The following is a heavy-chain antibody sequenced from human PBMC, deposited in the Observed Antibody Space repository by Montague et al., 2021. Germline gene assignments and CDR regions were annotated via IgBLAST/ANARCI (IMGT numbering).Heavy chain of an antibody. V-gene: IGHV3-48*02. CDR1: GFTFSSYA. CDR3: AREDYFDSVNYYYYGMDV. Sequence: SLRLSCAASGFTFSSYAMNWVRQAPGKGLEWVSYITSTSRTLYYADSVKGRFTISRDNAKNSLYLQMNSLRDDDTAVYYCAREDYFDSVNYYYYGMDVWGQGTTVTVSS. D-gene: IGHD3-10*01. CDR2: ITSTSRTL. J-gene: IGHJ6*02.